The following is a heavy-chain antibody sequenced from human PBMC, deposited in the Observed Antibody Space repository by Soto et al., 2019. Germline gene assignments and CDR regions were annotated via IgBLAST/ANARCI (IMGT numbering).Heavy chain of an antibody. V-gene: IGHV5-10-1*01. CDR2: IDPIGAKR. Sequence: PVEAMEICCKVSGYDFSTYSISGGRQMHGKGLEWMWMIDPIGAKRNFRPDFQGHVTSSADTSISTVYMQWNSLKASDTAIYYCARNRAGTSLAGFEYWGQGTLVTVSS. CDR1: GYDFSTYS. D-gene: IGHD6-6*01. J-gene: IGHJ4*02. CDR3: ARNRAGTSLAGFEY.